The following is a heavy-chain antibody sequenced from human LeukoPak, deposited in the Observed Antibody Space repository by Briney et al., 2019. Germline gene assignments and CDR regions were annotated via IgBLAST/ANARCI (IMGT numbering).Heavy chain of an antibody. V-gene: IGHV1-24*01. CDR1: GYTLTELS. CDR2: FDPEDGET. D-gene: IGHD3-16*01. Sequence: ASVKVSCTVSGYTLTELSMHWVRQAPGKGLEWMGGFDPEDGETIYAQKFQGRVTMTEDTSTDTAYMGLSSLRSEDTAVYYCATLASLDGGYWGQGTLVTVSS. J-gene: IGHJ4*02. CDR3: ATLASLDGGY.